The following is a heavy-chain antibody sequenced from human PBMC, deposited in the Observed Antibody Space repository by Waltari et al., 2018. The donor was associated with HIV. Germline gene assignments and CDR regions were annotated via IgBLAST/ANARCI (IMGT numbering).Heavy chain of an antibody. V-gene: IGHV4-4*07. CDR3: VQSTFLGVMPSDWFDP. CDR2: KYVGGRA. J-gene: IGHJ5*02. Sequence: HLQESSPVLVRPSETLSLTCSVFGASISGSSWSWIRPGVATKGNTAKKLVWLGRKYVGGRADYRGSLKTRLTISMDTSKNQVSLRLKSVTAADTAMYYCVQSTFLGVMPSDWFDPWGPGTLVTVSS. CDR1: GASISGSS. D-gene: IGHD3-3*02.